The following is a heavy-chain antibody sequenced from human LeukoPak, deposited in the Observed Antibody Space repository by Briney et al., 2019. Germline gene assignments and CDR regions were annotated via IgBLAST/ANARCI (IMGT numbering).Heavy chain of an antibody. CDR1: GGSFSGYY. J-gene: IGHJ4*02. V-gene: IGHV4-34*01. D-gene: IGHD4-17*01. Sequence: SETLSLTCAVYGGSFSGYYWSWIRQPPGKGLEWIGEINHSGSTNYNPSLKSRVTILVDTSKNQFSLKLSSVTAADTAVYYCAIRGFDYGDYNYFDYWGQGTLVTVSS. CDR2: INHSGST. CDR3: AIRGFDYGDYNYFDY.